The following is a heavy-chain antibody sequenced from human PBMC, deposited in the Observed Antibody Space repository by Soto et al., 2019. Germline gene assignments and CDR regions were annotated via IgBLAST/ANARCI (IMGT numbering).Heavy chain of an antibody. CDR2: IIVSHGSL. V-gene: IGHV1-3*01. CDR3: AREPADGVPGDY. D-gene: IGHD2-8*01. Sequence: QVHLVQSGAEVKEPGASVRVSCEASGYTFTSHTINWARQAPGQGLEWMGWIIVSHGSLRYANQFQGRLTFGRETSATTAYIELTSLTFEDTAVYYCAREPADGVPGDYWCQETPVFGSS. CDR1: GYTFTSHT. J-gene: IGHJ4*02.